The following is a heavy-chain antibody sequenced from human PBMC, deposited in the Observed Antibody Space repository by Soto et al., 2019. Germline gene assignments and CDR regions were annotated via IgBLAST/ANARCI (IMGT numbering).Heavy chain of an antibody. D-gene: IGHD1-26*01. CDR3: ARXPKGEVGGTWYYYAMDV. V-gene: IGHV4-34*01. J-gene: IGHJ6*02. CDR2: INHSGST. Sequence: ASETLSLTCAVYGGSFSCYYWSWIRQPPGKGLEWIGEINHSGSTNYNPSLKSRVTISVDTSKNQFSLKLNSVTAADTAVYYCARXPKGEVGGTWYYYAMDVWGQGTTVTVSS. CDR1: GGSFSCYY.